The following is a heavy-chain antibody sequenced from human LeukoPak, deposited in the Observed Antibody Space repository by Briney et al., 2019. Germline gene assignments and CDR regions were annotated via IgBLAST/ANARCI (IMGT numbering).Heavy chain of an antibody. Sequence: SWVRQAPGKGLEWVSGMSGSGSSTYYADSVKGRFTISRDNSKNMLYLQMNSLRAEDTALYYCAKDLEAYYYADIDYWGQGTLVTVSS. CDR2: MSGSGSST. CDR3: AKDLEAYYYADIDY. J-gene: IGHJ4*02. V-gene: IGHV3-23*01. D-gene: IGHD3-10*01.